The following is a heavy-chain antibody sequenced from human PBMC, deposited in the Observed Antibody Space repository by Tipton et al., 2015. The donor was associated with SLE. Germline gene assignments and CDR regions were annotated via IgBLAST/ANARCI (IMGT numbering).Heavy chain of an antibody. D-gene: IGHD3-16*01. J-gene: IGHJ6*02. CDR3: AGPGVGDYYYGMDV. CDR1: GGSISSGGYY. CDR2: IYYSGST. V-gene: IGHV4-31*03. Sequence: SLTCTVSGGSISSGGYYWSWIRQHPGKGLEWIGYIYYSGSTYYNPSLKSRVTISVDTSKNQFSLKLSSVTAADTAVYYCAGPGVGDYYYGMDVWGQGTTVTVSS.